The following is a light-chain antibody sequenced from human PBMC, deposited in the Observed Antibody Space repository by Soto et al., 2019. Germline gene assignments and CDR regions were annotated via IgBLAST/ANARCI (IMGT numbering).Light chain of an antibody. CDR1: KGISTY. V-gene: IGKV1-9*01. Sequence: DIQXPEVPSLLFADAGHRGTSTCRDSKGISTYLQWYKKKKGKAXKXXXYADSNLQSGAQSRLRGSGSGKDFTLYISSMPPEDFETYHCQKLNDYRVTFGQGTKVDI. J-gene: IGKJ1*01. CDR2: ADS. CDR3: QKLNDYRVT.